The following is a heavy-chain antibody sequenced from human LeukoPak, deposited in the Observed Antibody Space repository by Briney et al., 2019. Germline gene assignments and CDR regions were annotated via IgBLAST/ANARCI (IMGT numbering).Heavy chain of an antibody. D-gene: IGHD6-13*01. CDR2: ISGSGGST. CDR3: AKVGSSSQASPLY. Sequence: GGSLRLSCAASGFTFSSYAMSWVRQAPGKGLEWVSAISGSGGSTYYAASVKGRFTISRDNSKNTLYLQMNSLRAEDTAVYYCAKVGSSSQASPLYWGQGTLVTVSS. CDR1: GFTFSSYA. J-gene: IGHJ4*02. V-gene: IGHV3-23*01.